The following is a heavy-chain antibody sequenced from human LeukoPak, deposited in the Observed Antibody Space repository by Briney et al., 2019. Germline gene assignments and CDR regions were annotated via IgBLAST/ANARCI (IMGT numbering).Heavy chain of an antibody. V-gene: IGHV3-23*01. J-gene: IGHJ4*02. CDR1: GGSMIDHY. Sequence: ETLSLTCTVSGGSMIDHYWSWVRQPPGKGLEWVSAISGSGGSTYYADSVKGRFTISRDNSKNTLYLQMNSLRAEDTAVYYCAKDWGGGFFDYWGQGTLVTVSS. D-gene: IGHD2-15*01. CDR3: AKDWGGGFFDY. CDR2: ISGSGGST.